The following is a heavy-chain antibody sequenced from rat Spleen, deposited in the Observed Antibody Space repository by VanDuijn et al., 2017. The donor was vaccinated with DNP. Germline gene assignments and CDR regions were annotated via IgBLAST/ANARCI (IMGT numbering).Heavy chain of an antibody. V-gene: IGHV3-3*01. CDR2: INSEGRT. D-gene: IGHD5-1*01. J-gene: IGHJ2*01. CDR1: GYSITSGFR. CDR3: AIQLGVFDA. Sequence: EVQLQESGPGLVKPSQSLSLTCSVTGYSITSGFRWTWIRKFPGNKLEWMGYINSEGRTDYNPSLKSRVSITRDTSKNQFFLQINSVTVEDTATYYCAIQLGVFDAWGQGVMVTVSS.